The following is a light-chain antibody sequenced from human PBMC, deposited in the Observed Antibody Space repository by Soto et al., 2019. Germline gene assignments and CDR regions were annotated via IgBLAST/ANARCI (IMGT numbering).Light chain of an antibody. Sequence: DIQMTQSPSSLSASVGDRVTITCKARQDISNYLNWYQQKPGKAPKLLIYDASNLETGVPSRFSGSGSGTDFTCTISSLQPEDVATYYCQHYVNLPLTFGQGTRLEIK. CDR1: QDISNY. J-gene: IGKJ5*01. V-gene: IGKV1-33*01. CDR2: DAS. CDR3: QHYVNLPLT.